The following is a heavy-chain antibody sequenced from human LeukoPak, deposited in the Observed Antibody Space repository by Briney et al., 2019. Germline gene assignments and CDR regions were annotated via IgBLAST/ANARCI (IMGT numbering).Heavy chain of an antibody. V-gene: IGHV1-18*01. D-gene: IGHD3-3*01. J-gene: IGHJ5*02. CDR3: ARGRLGSGYGNWFDP. CDR2: ISAYNGNT. CDR1: GYTFTSYG. Sequence: GASVKVSCKASGYTFTSYGISWVRQAPGQGLEWMGWISAYNGNTNYAQKLQGRVTMTTDTSTSTAYMELRSLRSDDTAVYYCARGRLGSGYGNWFDPWGQGTLVTVSS.